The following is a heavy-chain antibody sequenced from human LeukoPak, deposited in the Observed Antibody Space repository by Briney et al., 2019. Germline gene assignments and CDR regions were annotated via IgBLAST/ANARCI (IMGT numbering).Heavy chain of an antibody. Sequence: SETLSLTCAVYGGSFSGYYWSWIRQPPGKGLEWIGEINRSGGANYNPSLKSRVTISVDTSKNQFSLKMSSVTAADTAVYCCARGDTYCGGDCYAPNYWAKETLVTVSS. J-gene: IGHJ4*02. CDR1: GGSFSGYY. V-gene: IGHV4-34*01. D-gene: IGHD2-21*02. CDR2: INRSGGA. CDR3: ARGDTYCGGDCYAPNY.